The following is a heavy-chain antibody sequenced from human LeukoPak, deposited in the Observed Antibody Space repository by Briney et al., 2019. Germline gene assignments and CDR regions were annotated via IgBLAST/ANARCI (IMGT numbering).Heavy chain of an antibody. D-gene: IGHD1-26*01. CDR2: IHTSGST. Sequence: TSETLSLTCTVSGGSISSYYWSWIRQPAGKGLEWIGRIHTSGSTNYNPSHKSRVTMSVNTSKNQFSLKLSSVTAADTAVYYCARWEWELLVLDYWGQGTLVTVSS. V-gene: IGHV4-4*07. J-gene: IGHJ4*02. CDR3: ARWEWELLVLDY. CDR1: GGSISSYY.